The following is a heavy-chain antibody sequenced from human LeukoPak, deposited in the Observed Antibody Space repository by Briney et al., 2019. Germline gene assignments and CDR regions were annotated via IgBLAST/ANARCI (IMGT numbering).Heavy chain of an antibody. CDR1: GGTFSSYA. J-gene: IGHJ4*02. V-gene: IGHV1-69*13. D-gene: IGHD2-21*02. CDR2: IIPIFGTA. CDR3: ARVSSCGDDCYFHDY. Sequence: ASVKVSCKASGGTFSSYAISWVRQAPGQGLEWVGGIIPIFGTANYAQKFQGRVTITADESTSTAYMELSSLRSEDTAVYYCARVSSCGDDCYFHDYWGQGTLVTVSS.